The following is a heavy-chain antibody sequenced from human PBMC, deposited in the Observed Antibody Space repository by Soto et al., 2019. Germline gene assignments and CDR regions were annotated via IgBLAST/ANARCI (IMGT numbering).Heavy chain of an antibody. CDR1: GYSFANHA. D-gene: IGHD3-10*01. CDR3: ARGDHSGSWRIDY. CDR2: INGGNENT. V-gene: IGHV1-3*01. Sequence: QVLLVQSGAEVKMPGASAKVSCKASGYSFANHAIHWVRQAPGQRLEWLGVINGGNENTQFSQKFQGRVSFTRDTSANTASVELSGLRSEDTAVYYCARGDHSGSWRIDYWGQGTLVTVSS. J-gene: IGHJ4*02.